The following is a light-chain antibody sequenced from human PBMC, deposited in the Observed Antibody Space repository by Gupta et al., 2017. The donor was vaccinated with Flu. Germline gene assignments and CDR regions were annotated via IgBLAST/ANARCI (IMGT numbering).Light chain of an antibody. CDR3: QQRSNWIT. J-gene: IGKJ5*01. V-gene: IGKV3-11*01. Sequence: EIVLTQSPATLSLSPGERATLSCRASQSVSSYLAWYQQKPGQAPRLLIYDASNRDMGIPDRFSGSGSGKDFTLTISSREHEDFAVYYWQQRSNWITFGQGTRLEIK. CDR1: QSVSSY. CDR2: DAS.